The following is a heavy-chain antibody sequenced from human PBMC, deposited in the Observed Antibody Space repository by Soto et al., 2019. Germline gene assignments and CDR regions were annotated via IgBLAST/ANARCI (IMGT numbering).Heavy chain of an antibody. J-gene: IGHJ6*02. CDR2: IYSGGST. CDR1: GFTVSSNY. D-gene: IGHD3-22*01. V-gene: IGHV3-53*01. Sequence: PGGSLRLSCAASGFTVSSNYMSWVRQAPGKGLEWVSVIYSGGSTYYADSVKGRFTISRDNSKNTLYLQMNSLRAEDTAVYYCARDGGSGYGYYYYGMDVWGQGTTVTVSS. CDR3: ARDGGSGYGYYYYGMDV.